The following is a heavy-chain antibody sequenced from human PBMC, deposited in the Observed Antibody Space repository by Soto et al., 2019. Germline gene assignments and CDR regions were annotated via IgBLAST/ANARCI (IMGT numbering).Heavy chain of an antibody. CDR1: GGSISSYY. J-gene: IGHJ4*02. CDR2: IYYSGST. V-gene: IGHV4-59*08. CDR3: ARLQRSRIAVTGKGSAIDY. Sequence: QVQLQESGPGLVKPSETLSLTCTVSGGSISSYYWSWIRQPPGKGLDWIGYIYYSGSTNYNPSLKSRVTISVDTSKNQFSLKLRSVTAADAAVYYCARLQRSRIAVTGKGSAIDYWGQGTLVTVSS. D-gene: IGHD6-19*01.